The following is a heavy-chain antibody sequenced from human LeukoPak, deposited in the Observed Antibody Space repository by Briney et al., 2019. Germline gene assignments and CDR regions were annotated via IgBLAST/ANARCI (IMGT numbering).Heavy chain of an antibody. CDR2: IRSKAKSYAT. V-gene: IGHV3-73*01. Sequence: GGSLRLSCAASGFTFSGSAMHWVRQASGKGLEWVGRIRSKAKSYATAYAASVKGRFTISRDDSKNTAYLQMNSLKTEDTAVYYCTRWVESTHYYYYGMDVWGQGTTVTVSS. CDR3: TRWVESTHYYYYGMDV. J-gene: IGHJ6*02. D-gene: IGHD2-15*01. CDR1: GFTFSGSA.